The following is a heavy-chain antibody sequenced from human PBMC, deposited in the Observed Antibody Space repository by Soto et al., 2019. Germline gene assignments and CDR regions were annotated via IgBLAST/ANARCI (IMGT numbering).Heavy chain of an antibody. D-gene: IGHD2-15*01. CDR1: GGSISSGDYY. Sequence: PSETLSLTCTVSGGSISSGDYYWSWIRQPPGKGLEWIGYIYYSGSTYYNPSLKSRVTISVDKSKNQFSLKLSSVTAADTAVYYCARTDRYCSGGSCYSYAFDIWGQGTMVTVSS. CDR3: ARTDRYCSGGSCYSYAFDI. V-gene: IGHV4-30-4*01. J-gene: IGHJ3*02. CDR2: IYYSGST.